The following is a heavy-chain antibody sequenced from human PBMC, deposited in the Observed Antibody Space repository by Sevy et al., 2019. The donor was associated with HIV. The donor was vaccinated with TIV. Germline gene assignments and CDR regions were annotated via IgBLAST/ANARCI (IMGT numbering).Heavy chain of an antibody. Sequence: GGSLRLSCAASGFTYSDYYMSWIRQAPGRGLEWISYISGRGSTIYYADSVKGRFTISRDNAKNSLFLQMNSLRAEDTAVYYCAREGSLRYFDLWGRGTLVTVSS. V-gene: IGHV3-11*01. CDR3: AREGSLRYFDL. J-gene: IGHJ2*01. CDR2: ISGRGSTI. D-gene: IGHD3-10*01. CDR1: GFTYSDYY.